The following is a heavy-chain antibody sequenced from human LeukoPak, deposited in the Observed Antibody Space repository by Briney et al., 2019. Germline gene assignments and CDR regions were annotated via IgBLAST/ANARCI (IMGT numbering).Heavy chain of an antibody. CDR3: ARDLYGGTSATFDY. Sequence: ASVKVSCKASGYTFTGYYMHWVRQAPGQGLEWMGWINPNSGGTYYAQKFQGRVTMTSDTSISTAYMELSRLRSDNTAVYYCARDLYGGTSATFDYWGQGALVTVSS. CDR2: INPNSGGT. V-gene: IGHV1-2*02. D-gene: IGHD4-23*01. CDR1: GYTFTGYY. J-gene: IGHJ4*02.